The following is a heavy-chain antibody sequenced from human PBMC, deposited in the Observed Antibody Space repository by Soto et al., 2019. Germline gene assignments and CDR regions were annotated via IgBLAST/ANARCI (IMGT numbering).Heavy chain of an antibody. V-gene: IGHV4-34*01. Sequence: SETLSLTCAVYGGSFSGYYWSWIRQPPGKGLEWIGEINHSGSTNYNPSLKSRVAISVDTSKNQFSLKLSSVTAADTAVYYCARGSMVIFGVVIMRGDAFDIWGQGTMVTVSS. J-gene: IGHJ3*02. CDR1: GGSFSGYY. D-gene: IGHD3-3*01. CDR2: INHSGST. CDR3: ARGSMVIFGVVIMRGDAFDI.